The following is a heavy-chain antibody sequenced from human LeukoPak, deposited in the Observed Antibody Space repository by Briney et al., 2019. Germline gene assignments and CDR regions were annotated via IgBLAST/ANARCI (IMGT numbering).Heavy chain of an antibody. D-gene: IGHD4-23*01. V-gene: IGHV4-59*01. J-gene: IGHJ3*02. CDR3: ARTRWTDAFDI. CDR2: IYYSGST. Sequence: ASETLSLTCTVSGGSISSYYWSWIRQPPGKGLEWIGYIYYSGSTNYNPSLKSRVTISVGTSKNQFSLKLSSVTAADTAVYYCARTRWTDAFDIWGQGTMVTVSS. CDR1: GGSISSYY.